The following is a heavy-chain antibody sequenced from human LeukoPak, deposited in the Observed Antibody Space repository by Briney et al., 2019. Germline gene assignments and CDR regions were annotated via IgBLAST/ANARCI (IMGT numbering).Heavy chain of an antibody. Sequence: SETLSLTCTVSGGSISSGSYYWSWIRQPAGKGLEWIGRIYTSGSTNYNPSLKSRVTISVDTSKNQFSLKLSSVTAADTAVYYCARVWEVVTSRPPIGRVVGDRIYYYYYYMDVWGKGTTVTISS. CDR3: ARVWEVVTSRPPIGRVVGDRIYYYYYYMDV. CDR1: GGSISSGSYY. J-gene: IGHJ6*03. D-gene: IGHD4-23*01. CDR2: IYTSGST. V-gene: IGHV4-61*02.